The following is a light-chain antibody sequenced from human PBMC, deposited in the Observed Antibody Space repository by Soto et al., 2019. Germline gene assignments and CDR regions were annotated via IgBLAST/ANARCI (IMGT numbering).Light chain of an antibody. Sequence: IQLTQSPSSLSAAVGDRVTITCRASQGIATALAWYQQKPGKAPEFLIFDASILGPWVPSRFSGSGSETDFTLTISSLQPEDFATYSCQQFHHYPYSFGQGTKVEI. CDR2: DAS. CDR3: QQFHHYPYS. J-gene: IGKJ2*03. CDR1: QGIATA. V-gene: IGKV1D-13*01.